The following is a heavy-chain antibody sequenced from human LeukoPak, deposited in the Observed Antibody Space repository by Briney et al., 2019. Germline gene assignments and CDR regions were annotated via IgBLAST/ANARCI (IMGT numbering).Heavy chain of an antibody. CDR3: ARERGYYDSSGDYYYYGMDV. J-gene: IGHJ6*02. Sequence: GGSLRLSCAASGFTFNDYYMSWIRQAPGKGLEWVSYISSSGSTIYYADSVKGRFTISRDNAKNSLYLRMSSLRAEDTAVYYCARERGYYDSSGDYYYYGMDVWGQGTTVTVSS. CDR2: ISSSGSTI. V-gene: IGHV3-11*01. CDR1: GFTFNDYY. D-gene: IGHD3-22*01.